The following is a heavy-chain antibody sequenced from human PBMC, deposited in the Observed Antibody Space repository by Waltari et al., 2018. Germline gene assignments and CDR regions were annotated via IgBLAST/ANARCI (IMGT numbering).Heavy chain of an antibody. J-gene: IGHJ3*02. CDR3: AKCSGSYSGAFDI. V-gene: IGHV3-30*18. Sequence: QVQLVELGGGVVQPGRSRQLSCAASGLTFSRYGMLWFRGAPGKGVEWVAVISYDGSNKYYADSVKGRFTISRDNSKNTLYLQMNSLRAEDTAVYYCAKCSGSYSGAFDIWGQGTMVTVSS. CDR2: ISYDGSNK. D-gene: IGHD1-26*01. CDR1: GLTFSRYG.